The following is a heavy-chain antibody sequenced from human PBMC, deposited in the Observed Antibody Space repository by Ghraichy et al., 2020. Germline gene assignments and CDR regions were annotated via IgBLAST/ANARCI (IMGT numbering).Heavy chain of an antibody. Sequence: GESLNISCAASGFTFTDAWMTWVRQAPGKGLEWVGRIKTKADGGTTDYAASVKGRFTISRDDAKNMLYLQLSSLRSEDTAVYYCTASLAYWGQGTLVTVSS. CDR3: TASLAY. V-gene: IGHV3-15*01. CDR1: GFTFTDAW. J-gene: IGHJ4*02. CDR2: IKTKADGGTT.